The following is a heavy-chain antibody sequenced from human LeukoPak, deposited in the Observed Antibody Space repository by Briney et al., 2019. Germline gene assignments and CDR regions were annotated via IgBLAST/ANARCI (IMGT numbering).Heavy chain of an antibody. CDR3: ARDSPSHDAATRAFDI. Sequence: ASVKVSCKASGYTFTSYGISWVRQAPGQGFEWMGWISAYNGNTNYAQKLQGRVTMTTDTSTSTAYMELRSLRSDDTAVYYCARDSPSHDAATRAFDIWGQGTMVTVSS. D-gene: IGHD2-15*01. J-gene: IGHJ3*02. CDR1: GYTFTSYG. CDR2: ISAYNGNT. V-gene: IGHV1-18*01.